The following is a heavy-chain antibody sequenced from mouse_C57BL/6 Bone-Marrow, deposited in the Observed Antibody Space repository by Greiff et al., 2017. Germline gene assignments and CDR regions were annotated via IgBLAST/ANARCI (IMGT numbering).Heavy chain of an antibody. J-gene: IGHJ1*03. CDR2: IDPNSGGT. CDR1: GYTFTSYW. CDR3: ARAYGSSYGYFDV. Sequence: VQLQQPGAELVKPGASVTLSCKASGYTFTSYWMHWVKQRPGRGLEWIGRIDPNSGGTTYNEKFKSKATLTVDKPSSTAYMQLSSLTSEDSAVYYCARAYGSSYGYFDVWGTETTVTVSS. V-gene: IGHV1-72*01. D-gene: IGHD1-1*01.